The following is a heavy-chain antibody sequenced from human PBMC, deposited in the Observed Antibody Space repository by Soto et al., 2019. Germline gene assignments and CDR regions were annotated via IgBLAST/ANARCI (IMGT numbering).Heavy chain of an antibody. V-gene: IGHV1-69*02. J-gene: IGHJ4*02. CDR3: ARVPLTGTTPQYYFDY. Sequence: GASVKVSCKASGGTFSSYTISWVRQAPGQGLEWMGRIIPILGIANYAQKFQGRVTITADKSTSTAYMELSSLRSEDTAVYYCARVPLTGTTPQYYFDYWGQGTLVTVSS. CDR1: GGTFSSYT. CDR2: IIPILGIA. D-gene: IGHD1-20*01.